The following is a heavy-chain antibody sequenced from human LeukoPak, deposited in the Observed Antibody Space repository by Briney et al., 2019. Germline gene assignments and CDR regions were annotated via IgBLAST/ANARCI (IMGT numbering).Heavy chain of an antibody. J-gene: IGHJ4*02. CDR2: ISGSGIYT. Sequence: GGSLRLSCAASGFTFSDYGMSWVRQAPGKGLEWVSAISGSGIYTYYADSVKGRFTISRDNSKNTLYLQMDSLRPEDTALYYCAKAQKRGYSSGKAMGYFDYWGQGTLVTVSS. V-gene: IGHV3-23*01. CDR1: GFTFSDYG. CDR3: AKAQKRGYSSGKAMGYFDY. D-gene: IGHD6-19*01.